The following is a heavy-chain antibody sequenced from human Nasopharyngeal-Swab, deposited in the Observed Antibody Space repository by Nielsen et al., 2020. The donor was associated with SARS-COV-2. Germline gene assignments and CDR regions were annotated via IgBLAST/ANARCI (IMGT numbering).Heavy chain of an antibody. V-gene: IGHV4-4*07. CDR3: ARSGTTKYGLAV. CDR1: GGSISGYC. J-gene: IGHJ6*01. D-gene: IGHD1-1*01. CDR2: VYTSGST. Sequence: SETLSLTCSVSGGSISGYCWSWIRQPAGEGLEGIGRVYTSGSTNYNPSLKSRVTISIDMSKNQFSLELRSVTAADTAFYYCARSGTTKYGLAVWGQGTTVIVSS.